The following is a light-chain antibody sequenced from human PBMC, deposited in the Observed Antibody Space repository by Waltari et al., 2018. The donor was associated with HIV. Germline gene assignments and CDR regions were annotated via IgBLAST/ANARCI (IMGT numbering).Light chain of an antibody. Sequence: QSALTQPRSVSGSPGQSVTISCTGTSSDIGDYNYVSWYQQHPGKAPKLMIYDVTKRPSGVPDRFSGSKSGNTAFLTISGLQAEDEAAYYCCSFAGSYTLVFGGGTKLTVL. CDR1: SSDIGDYNY. V-gene: IGLV2-11*01. CDR2: DVT. J-gene: IGLJ3*02. CDR3: CSFAGSYTLV.